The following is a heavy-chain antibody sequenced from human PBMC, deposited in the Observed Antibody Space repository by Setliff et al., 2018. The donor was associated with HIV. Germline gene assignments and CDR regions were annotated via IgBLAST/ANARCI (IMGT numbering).Heavy chain of an antibody. J-gene: IGHJ4*02. CDR2: MNPDSGNT. D-gene: IGHD5-12*01. CDR3: ARGATITYYFDY. V-gene: IGHV1-8*03. Sequence: ASVKVSCKASGYSLTSYDIYWVRQTTGQGLEWMGWMNPDSGNTGYAQKFQGRVTITADKSTSTAYMELSSLRSEDTAVYYCARGATITYYFDYWGQGTLVTVSS. CDR1: GYSLTSYD.